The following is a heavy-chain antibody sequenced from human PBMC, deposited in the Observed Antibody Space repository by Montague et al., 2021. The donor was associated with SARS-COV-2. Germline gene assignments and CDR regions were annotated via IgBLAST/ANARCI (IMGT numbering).Heavy chain of an antibody. CDR2: IDYNGST. CDR3: ARLPYDKSYGMDV. V-gene: IGHV4-59*01. D-gene: IGHD3-9*01. J-gene: IGHJ6*02. CDR1: GGSISTSY. Sequence: SETLSLTCTVSGGSISTSYWNWIRQFPGKGLELIGYIDYNGSTNYNPSLQSRVIISVDRSTIQFSLKLNAVTAAATAIYYCARLPYDKSYGMDVWGQGTTVTVSS.